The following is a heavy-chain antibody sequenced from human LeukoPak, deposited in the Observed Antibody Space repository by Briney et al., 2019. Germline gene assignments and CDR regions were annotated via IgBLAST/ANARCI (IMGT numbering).Heavy chain of an antibody. J-gene: IGHJ5*02. Sequence: PSETLSLTCAVYGGSFSGYYWSWIRQPPGKGLEWIGYIYYSGSTNYNPSLKSRVTISVGTSKNQFSLKLSSVTAADTAVYYCAGNQITMVRGVTNWFDPWGQGTLVTVSS. CDR2: IYYSGST. CDR1: GGSFSGYY. CDR3: AGNQITMVRGVTNWFDP. D-gene: IGHD3-10*01. V-gene: IGHV4-59*08.